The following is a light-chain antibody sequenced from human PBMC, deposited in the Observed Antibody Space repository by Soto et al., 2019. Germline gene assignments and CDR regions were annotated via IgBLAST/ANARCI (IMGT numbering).Light chain of an antibody. CDR2: HAS. V-gene: IGKV3-20*01. J-gene: IGKJ4*01. CDR1: HSVTSTY. CDR3: QQYGSSPLP. Sequence: EIVLTQSPGTLSLSPGETVSLSCRASHSVTSTYLAWYQHKPGQAPRLLIYHASIRATGIPDRFSAFGSGTDFTLTISRLEPEDFAVYYCQQYGSSPLPFGGGTKVEI.